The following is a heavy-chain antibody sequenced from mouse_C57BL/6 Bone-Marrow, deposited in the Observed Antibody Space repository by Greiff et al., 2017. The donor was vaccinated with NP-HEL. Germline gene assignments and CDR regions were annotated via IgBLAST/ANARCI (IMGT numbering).Heavy chain of an antibody. J-gene: IGHJ4*01. CDR2: IRSKSNNYAT. CDR1: GFSFNTYA. V-gene: IGHV10-1*01. Sequence: EVQLVESGGGLVQPKGSLKLSCAASGFSFNTYAMNWVRQAPGKGLEWVARIRSKSNNYATYYADSVKDRFTISRDDSESMLYLQMNNLKTEDTAMYYCVRQGGYRDLFYYYAMDYWGQGTSVTVSS. CDR3: VRQGGYRDLFYYYAMDY. D-gene: IGHD1-1*01.